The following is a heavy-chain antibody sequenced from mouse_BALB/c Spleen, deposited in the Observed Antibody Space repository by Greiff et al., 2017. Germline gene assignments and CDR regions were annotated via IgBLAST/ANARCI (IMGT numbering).Heavy chain of an antibody. V-gene: IGHV5-12-1*01. CDR3: ARHGYGNYDY. J-gene: IGHJ2*01. CDR1: GFAFSSYD. D-gene: IGHD2-10*02. Sequence: EVQLVESGGGLVKPGGSLKLSCAASGFAFSSYDMSWVRQTPEKRLEWDAYISSGGGSTYYPDTVKGRFTISRDNAKNTLYLQMSSLKSEDTAMYYCARHGYGNYDYWGQGTTLTVSS. CDR2: ISSGGGST.